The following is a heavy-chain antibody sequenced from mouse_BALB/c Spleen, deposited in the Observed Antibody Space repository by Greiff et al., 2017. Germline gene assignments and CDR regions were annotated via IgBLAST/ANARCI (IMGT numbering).Heavy chain of an antibody. CDR1: GYTFIDYE. Sequence: VQLQQSGAELVRPGASVTLSCKASGYTFIDYEMHWVKQTPVHGLEWIGAIDPETGGTAYNQKFKGKATLTADKSSSTAYMELRSLTSEDSAVYYCTRTARATFYAMDYWGQGTSVTVSS. D-gene: IGHD3-2*01. V-gene: IGHV1-15*01. J-gene: IGHJ4*01. CDR2: IDPETGGT. CDR3: TRTARATFYAMDY.